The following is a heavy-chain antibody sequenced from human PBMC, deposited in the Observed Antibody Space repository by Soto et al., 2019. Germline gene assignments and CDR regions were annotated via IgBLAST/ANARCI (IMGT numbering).Heavy chain of an antibody. V-gene: IGHV1-69*01. CDR2: IIPIFGTA. J-gene: IGHJ4*02. Sequence: QVQLVQSGAEVQKPGSSVKVSCKASGGTFSSYAISWVRQAPGQGLEWMGGIIPIFGTANYAQKFQGRVTITADESTSTAYMELSSLRSEDTAVYYCARTDYYDSSGYYGYFDYWGQGTLVTVSS. CDR3: ARTDYYDSSGYYGYFDY. D-gene: IGHD3-22*01. CDR1: GGTFSSYA.